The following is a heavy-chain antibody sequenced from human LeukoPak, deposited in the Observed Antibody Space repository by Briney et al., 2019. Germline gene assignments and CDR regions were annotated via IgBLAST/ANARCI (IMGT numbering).Heavy chain of an antibody. CDR3: ARKTYNSSHKFYYYYYMDV. J-gene: IGHJ6*03. D-gene: IGHD6-6*01. V-gene: IGHV4-34*01. CDR1: GGSFSDYF. CDR2: ITHSGST. Sequence: SETLSLTCAAFGGSFSDYFWSWIRQAPGKGLEWIGEITHSGSTNYSPSLKSRVTISVDTSKNQFSLKLSSVTAADTAVYYCARKTYNSSHKFYYYYYMDVWGKGTTVTVFS.